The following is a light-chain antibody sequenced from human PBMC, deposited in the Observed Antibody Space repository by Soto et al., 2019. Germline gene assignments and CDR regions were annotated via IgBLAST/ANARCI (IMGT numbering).Light chain of an antibody. J-gene: IGLJ2*01. V-gene: IGLV2-14*01. CDR1: SSDVGGHNS. Sequence: QSVLTQPASVSGSPGQSITISCTGTSSDVGGHNSVSWYQQHPGKAPKLMIYEVTNRPSGVSNRFSGSKSGNTASLTISGLQAEDEADYYCSSYTSSSTLKVFGGGTKLTVL. CDR3: SSYTSSSTLKV. CDR2: EVT.